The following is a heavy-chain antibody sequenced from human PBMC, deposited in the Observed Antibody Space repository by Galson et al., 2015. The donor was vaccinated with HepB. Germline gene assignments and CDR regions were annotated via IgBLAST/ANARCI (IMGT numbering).Heavy chain of an antibody. V-gene: IGHV3-7*03. CDR2: IKQDGSEK. D-gene: IGHD6-13*01. J-gene: IGHJ4*02. CDR1: GFTFSSYW. Sequence: SLRLSCAASGFTFSSYWMSWVRQAPGKGLEWVANIKQDGSEKYYVDSVKGRFTISRDNAKNSLYLQMNSLRAEDTAVYYCARSYYSSSWYINYFDYWGQGTLVTVSS. CDR3: ARSYYSSSWYINYFDY.